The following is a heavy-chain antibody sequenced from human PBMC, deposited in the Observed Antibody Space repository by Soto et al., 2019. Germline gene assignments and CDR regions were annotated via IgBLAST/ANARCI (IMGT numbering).Heavy chain of an antibody. J-gene: IGHJ5*02. Sequence: QITLKESGPTLVKPTQTLTLTCTFSGFSRSTSGVGVGWIRQPPGNDLEWLAFIYWDDDKRSSPSLNSRLTLTKDTSKNQVVLTRTNMDPVDTASYYCAHSHPYSGSWHEGCFDPWGQGTLVTVSS. D-gene: IGHD6-19*01. CDR1: GFSRSTSGVG. V-gene: IGHV2-5*02. CDR2: IYWDDDK. CDR3: AHSHPYSGSWHEGCFDP.